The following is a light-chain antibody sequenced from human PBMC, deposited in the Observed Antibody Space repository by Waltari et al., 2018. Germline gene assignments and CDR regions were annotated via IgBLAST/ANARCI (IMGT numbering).Light chain of an antibody. CDR2: DNN. J-gene: IGLJ2*01. CDR1: SSNIGNSY. Sequence: QSVLTQPPSVSAAPGQKVTISCSGSSSNIGNSYVSWYQQLPGTAPKLLIYDNNNRPAGMPDRFSGSKSGTSATLGITGLQTGDEADYYCGTWDSSLSAVVFGGGTKLTVL. CDR3: GTWDSSLSAVV. V-gene: IGLV1-51*01.